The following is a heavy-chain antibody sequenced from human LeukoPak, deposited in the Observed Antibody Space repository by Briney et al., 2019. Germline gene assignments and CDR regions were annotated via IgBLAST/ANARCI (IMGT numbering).Heavy chain of an antibody. Sequence: ASVKVSCKASGYTFTSYGISWVRQAPGQGLEWMGWISAYNGNTNYAQKLQGRVTMTTHTSTSTAYMELRSLRSDDTAVYYCAREAAYYYDSSGYYANDYWGQGTLVTVSS. J-gene: IGHJ4*02. CDR1: GYTFTSYG. V-gene: IGHV1-18*01. D-gene: IGHD3-22*01. CDR3: AREAAYYYDSSGYYANDY. CDR2: ISAYNGNT.